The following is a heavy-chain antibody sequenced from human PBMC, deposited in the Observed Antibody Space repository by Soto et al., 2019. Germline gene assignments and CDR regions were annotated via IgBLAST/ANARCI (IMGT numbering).Heavy chain of an antibody. CDR3: ARERSQYSARSGYFEF. J-gene: IGHJ2*01. Sequence: QVQLVQSGAEVKKPGSSVKVSCKASGGTFSSYTISWVRQAPGQGLEWMGRIIPILGIANYAQKFQGRVTITADKSTSTAYMELSSLRSEDTAVYYCARERSQYSARSGYFEFWGRGTLVTVSS. D-gene: IGHD6-6*01. CDR2: IIPILGIA. V-gene: IGHV1-69*08. CDR1: GGTFSSYT.